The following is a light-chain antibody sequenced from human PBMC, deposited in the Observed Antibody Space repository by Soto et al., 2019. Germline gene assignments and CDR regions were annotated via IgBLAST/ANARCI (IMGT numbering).Light chain of an antibody. CDR2: EVT. CDR1: SSDVGTYNL. V-gene: IGLV2-23*02. CDR3: CSYAGRPTFVV. Sequence: QSALTQPASVSGSPGQSITISCTGSSSDVGTYNLVSWYQQHPGKAPKLMIYEVTKRPSGVSNRFSGSKSANTASLTISGLQAEDEADYYCCSYAGRPTFVVFGGGTKVTVL. J-gene: IGLJ3*02.